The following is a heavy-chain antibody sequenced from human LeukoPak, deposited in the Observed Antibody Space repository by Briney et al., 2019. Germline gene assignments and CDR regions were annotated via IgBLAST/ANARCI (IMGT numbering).Heavy chain of an antibody. CDR1: GYTFTGYY. V-gene: IGHV1-2*02. D-gene: IGHD6-13*01. J-gene: IGHJ5*02. Sequence: ASVKVSCKASGYTFTGYYMHWVRQAPGQGLEWMGLINPNSGGTNYAQKFQGRVTMNRDTSISTAYMELSRLRSDDTAVYYCASTGQQLVDGDWFDPWGQGTLVTVSS. CDR3: ASTGQQLVDGDWFDP. CDR2: INPNSGGT.